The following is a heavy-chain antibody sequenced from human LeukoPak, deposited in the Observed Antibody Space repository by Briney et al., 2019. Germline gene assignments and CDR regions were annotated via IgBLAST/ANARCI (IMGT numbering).Heavy chain of an antibody. J-gene: IGHJ4*02. CDR2: IGIRGDT. CDR1: GFTFIDYD. Sequence: GGSLTLSCAASGFTFIDYDMHWVRQVIGKGLEWVSAIGIRGDTHYSGSVKGRFTISRENAESSLYLQMNSLRAEDTAVYYCARGGIQVSGIDEFDYWGQGTLVTVSS. CDR3: ARGGIQVSGIDEFDY. D-gene: IGHD6-19*01. V-gene: IGHV3-13*01.